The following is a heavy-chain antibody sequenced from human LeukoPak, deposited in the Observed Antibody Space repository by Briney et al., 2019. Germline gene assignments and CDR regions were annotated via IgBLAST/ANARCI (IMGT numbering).Heavy chain of an antibody. Sequence: SETLSLTCTVSGGSISSGGYYWSGIRQHPGKGLEWIGYIYYSGSTYYNPSLKSRVTIPVDTSKNQFSLKLSSVTAADTAVYYCAREYSSGWYYFDYWGQGTLVTVSS. D-gene: IGHD6-19*01. V-gene: IGHV4-31*03. CDR1: GGSISSGGYY. CDR3: AREYSSGWYYFDY. J-gene: IGHJ4*02. CDR2: IYYSGST.